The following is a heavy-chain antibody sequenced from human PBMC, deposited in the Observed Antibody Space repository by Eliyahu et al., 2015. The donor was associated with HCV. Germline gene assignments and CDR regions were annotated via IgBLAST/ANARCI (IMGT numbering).Heavy chain of an antibody. D-gene: IGHD3-22*01. CDR3: TTGDYYDSSGVTLYYYYYGMDV. CDR2: LKSKTAGGTT. Sequence: EVRLVESGGGLVKPGGSLXLSCAASGFXFTNXWXSXVRXAPGXGLEWVGRLKSKTAGGTTDYAAPVKGRFTISRDDSKNTLYLQMNSLKTEDTAVYYCTTGDYYDSSGVTLYYYYYGMDVWGQGTTVTVSS. CDR1: GFXFTNXW. J-gene: IGHJ6*02. V-gene: IGHV3-15*01.